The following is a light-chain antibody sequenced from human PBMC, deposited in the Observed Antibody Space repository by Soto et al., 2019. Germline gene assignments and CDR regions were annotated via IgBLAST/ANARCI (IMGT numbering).Light chain of an antibody. J-gene: IGKJ5*01. Sequence: EIVLTQSPGTLSLSPGERATLSCRASQSVSSHLAWYQQRPGQAPRLLIYDASNRATGIPARFSGSGSGTDFTLTISSLEPEDFAVYFCQQRSNWPLTFGQGTRLENK. CDR2: DAS. CDR3: QQRSNWPLT. V-gene: IGKV3-11*01. CDR1: QSVSSH.